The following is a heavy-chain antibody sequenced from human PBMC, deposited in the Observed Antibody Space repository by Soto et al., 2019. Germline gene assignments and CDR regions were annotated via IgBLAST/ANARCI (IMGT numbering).Heavy chain of an antibody. Sequence: PVESLTISCKTSGYSFTSHWIGWVLQMPGKGLEWMGIIYRSGSDIRYRPSFQGQVTISVDKSISTAYLQWSSLKASDTATYYCARQDYSNYSGGMDVWGQGTTFTVSS. J-gene: IGHJ6*02. CDR1: GYSFTSHW. CDR2: IYRSGSDI. CDR3: ARQDYSNYSGGMDV. D-gene: IGHD3-10*01. V-gene: IGHV5-51*01.